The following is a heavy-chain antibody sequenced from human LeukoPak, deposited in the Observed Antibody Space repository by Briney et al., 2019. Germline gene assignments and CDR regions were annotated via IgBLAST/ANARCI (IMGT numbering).Heavy chain of an antibody. CDR2: ISSSSGTI. CDR1: GFTFSSYS. D-gene: IGHD4-17*01. CDR3: ARVNDYGDYDGAFDI. V-gene: IGHV3-48*04. Sequence: GGSLRLSCAASGFTFSSYSMNWVRQAPGKGLEWVSYISSSSGTIYYADSVKGRFTISRDNAKNSLYLQMNSLRAEDTAVYYCARVNDYGDYDGAFDIWGQGTMVTVSS. J-gene: IGHJ3*02.